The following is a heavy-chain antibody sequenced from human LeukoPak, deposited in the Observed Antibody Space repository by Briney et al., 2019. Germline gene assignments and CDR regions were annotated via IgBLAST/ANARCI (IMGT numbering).Heavy chain of an antibody. CDR2: VHYSGSA. J-gene: IGHJ5*02. CDR3: ARGLAQGENWFDP. Sequence: PSETLSLTCAVAGGSISSNSHYWGWIRQPPGTGLEWIGSVHYSGSAYYNPSLKSRVTISVDTSKNQFSLKVTSVTAADTAVYYCARGLAQGENWFDPWGQGTLVTVSS. V-gene: IGHV4-39*07. CDR1: GGSISSNSHY. D-gene: IGHD3-16*01.